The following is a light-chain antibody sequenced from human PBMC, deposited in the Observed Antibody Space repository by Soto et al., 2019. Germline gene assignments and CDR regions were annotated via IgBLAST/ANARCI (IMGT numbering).Light chain of an antibody. CDR1: QGISSW. CDR2: HAS. J-gene: IGKJ1*01. CDR3: QQYNRYWT. Sequence: DIQMTQSPSSLSASVGDRVTITCRASQGISSWLAWYQQKPGTAPKVLIYHASNLQSGVPPRFRGRGSGTEFTLTISSLQPDDFATYYCQQYNRYWTCGQGTKVDI. V-gene: IGKV1-5*01.